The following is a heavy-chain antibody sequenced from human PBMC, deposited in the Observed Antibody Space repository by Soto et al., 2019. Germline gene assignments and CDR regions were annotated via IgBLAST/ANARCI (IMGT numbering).Heavy chain of an antibody. J-gene: IGHJ4*02. CDR1: GFTFSSYE. Sequence: GGSLRLSCTASGFTFSSYEMTWVRQAPGKGLEWISYITSGGTTYYADSAKGRFTISRDNAKNSLYLHLNSLTAEDTAIYYCARVLYATWSSFDYWGQGTLVTVSS. V-gene: IGHV3-48*03. CDR2: ITSGGTT. CDR3: ARVLYATWSSFDY. D-gene: IGHD1-26*01.